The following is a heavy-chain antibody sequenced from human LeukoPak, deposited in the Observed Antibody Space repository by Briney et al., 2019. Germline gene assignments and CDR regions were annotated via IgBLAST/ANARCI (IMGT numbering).Heavy chain of an antibody. CDR3: ARSGGPHYYYYYMDV. Sequence: SETLSLTCTVSGYSISSGYYWGWIRQPPGKGLEWIGSIYHSGSTYYNPSLKSRVTISVDTSKNQFSLKLSSVTAADTAVYYCARSGGPHYYYYYMDVWGKGTTVTISS. CDR1: GYSISSGYY. V-gene: IGHV4-38-2*02. D-gene: IGHD3-10*01. J-gene: IGHJ6*03. CDR2: IYHSGST.